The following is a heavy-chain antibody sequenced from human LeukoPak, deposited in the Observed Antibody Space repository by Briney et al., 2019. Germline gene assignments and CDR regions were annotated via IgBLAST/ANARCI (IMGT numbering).Heavy chain of an antibody. D-gene: IGHD6-13*01. CDR3: ARHLYSSSWYPYYYYGMDV. V-gene: IGHV5-10-1*01. Sequence: GESLRISCKGSGYSFTSYWISWVRQMPGKGLEWMGRIDPSDSYTNYSPSFQGHVTISADKSISTAYLQWSSLKASDTAMYYCARHLYSSSWYPYYYYGMDVWGQGTTVTVSS. CDR1: GYSFTSYW. CDR2: IDPSDSYT. J-gene: IGHJ6*02.